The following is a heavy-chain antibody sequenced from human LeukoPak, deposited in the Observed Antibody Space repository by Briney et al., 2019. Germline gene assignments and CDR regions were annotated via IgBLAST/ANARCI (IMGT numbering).Heavy chain of an antibody. CDR2: IYYSGSA. CDR3: ARDGRGYSYGYDY. Sequence: PSETLSLTCTVSGGSISSGDYYWRWIRQPPGKGLEWIGYIYYSGSAYYNPSLKSRVTISVDTSKNQFSLKLSSVTAADTAVYYCARDGRGYSYGYDYWGQGTLVTVSS. D-gene: IGHD5-18*01. CDR1: GGSISSGDYY. V-gene: IGHV4-30-4*02. J-gene: IGHJ4*02.